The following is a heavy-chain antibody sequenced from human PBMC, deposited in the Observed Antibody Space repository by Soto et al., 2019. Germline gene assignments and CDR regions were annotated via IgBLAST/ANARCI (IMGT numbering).Heavy chain of an antibody. CDR2: ISGSGGST. Sequence: GGSLRLSCAASGFTFSSYAMSWVRQAPGKGLEWVSAISGSGGSTYYTDSVKGRFTISRDNSKNTLYLQMNSLRAEDTAVYYCAKYAENCSSTSCYLQVAFDIWGQGTMVTVSS. CDR3: AKYAENCSSTSCYLQVAFDI. V-gene: IGHV3-23*01. J-gene: IGHJ3*02. D-gene: IGHD2-2*01. CDR1: GFTFSSYA.